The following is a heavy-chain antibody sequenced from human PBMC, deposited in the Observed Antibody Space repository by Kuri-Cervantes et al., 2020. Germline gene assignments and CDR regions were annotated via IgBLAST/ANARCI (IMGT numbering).Heavy chain of an antibody. V-gene: IGHV3-30*07. Sequence: GGSLRLSCAASGFTFSSYAMHWVRQAPGKGLEWVAVISYDGSNKYYADSVKGRFTISRDNSKNTLYLQMNSLRAEDTAVYYCARPQGGIAASSRYYYYYMDVWGKGTTVTVSS. D-gene: IGHD6-13*01. CDR1: GFTFSSYA. J-gene: IGHJ6*03. CDR2: ISYDGSNK. CDR3: ARPQGGIAASSRYYYYYMDV.